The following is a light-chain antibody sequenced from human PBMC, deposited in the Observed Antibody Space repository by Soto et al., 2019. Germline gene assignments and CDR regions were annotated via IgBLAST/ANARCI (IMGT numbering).Light chain of an antibody. CDR1: HDISTF. V-gene: IGKV1-9*01. CDR2: AAS. J-gene: IGKJ1*01. Sequence: DLQLAQCPSRLSSSIRDRVTITCRASHDISTFLAWYQQKPGKAPKLLIYAASTLQSGVPSRFSGSGSGTEFTLTISSLQPEDFATYYCQQLNSYPRTFGQGTKVDIK. CDR3: QQLNSYPRT.